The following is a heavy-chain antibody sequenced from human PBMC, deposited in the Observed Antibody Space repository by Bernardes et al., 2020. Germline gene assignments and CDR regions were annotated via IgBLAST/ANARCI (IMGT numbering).Heavy chain of an antibody. CDR3: AKGGNRLLWFRRQGGTLDY. CDR1: GFTFSSYA. J-gene: IGHJ4*02. V-gene: IGHV3-23*01. D-gene: IGHD3-10*01. CDR2: ISGSGGST. Sequence: GGSLRLSCAASGFTFSSYAMSWVRQAPGKGLEWVSAISGSGGSTYYADSVKGRFTISRDNSKNTLYLQMNSLRAEDTAVYYCAKGGNRLLWFRRQGGTLDYWGQGTLVTVSS.